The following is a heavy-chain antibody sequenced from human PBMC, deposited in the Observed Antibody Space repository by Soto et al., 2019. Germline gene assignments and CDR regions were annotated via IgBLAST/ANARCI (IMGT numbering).Heavy chain of an antibody. V-gene: IGHV2-5*02. Sequence: QITLNESGPTQVKPRQTLTPTCTFSGFSLTTSGVGVGWIRQSSGKAPEWLALIYWDDDKRYSPSLKSRLTITKDTSKNQVVLTMADLDPADTATYYCAHRVLRTVFGLVTTTAIYFDFWGQGTPVAVSS. D-gene: IGHD3-3*01. J-gene: IGHJ4*02. CDR2: IYWDDDK. CDR1: GFSLTTSGVG. CDR3: AHRVLRTVFGLVTTTAIYFDF.